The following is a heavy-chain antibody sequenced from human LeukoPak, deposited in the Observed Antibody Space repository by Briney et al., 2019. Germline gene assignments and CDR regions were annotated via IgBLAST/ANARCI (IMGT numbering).Heavy chain of an antibody. CDR1: GFTFSSYS. V-gene: IGHV3-21*04. CDR3: AKDRAAMHEFDY. CDR2: ISSSSSYI. D-gene: IGHD2-2*01. Sequence: RPGGSLRLSCAASGFTFSSYSMNWARQAPGKGLEWVSSISSSSSYIYYADSVKGRFTISRDNSKNSLYLQMNSLRTEDTALYYCAKDRAAMHEFDYWGQGTLVTVSS. J-gene: IGHJ4*02.